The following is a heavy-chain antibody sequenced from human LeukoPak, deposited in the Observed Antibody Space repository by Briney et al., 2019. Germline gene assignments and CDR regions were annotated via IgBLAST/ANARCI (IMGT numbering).Heavy chain of an antibody. CDR2: IGGSGRST. CDR3: AKDFPVTSVTGADY. Sequence: GGSLRLSCAASGFTFSSYALSWVRQAPGKGLEWVSAIGGSGRSTYYADSVKGRFTISRDNSNNTLYLQMYSLRAEDTAVYYCAKDFPVTSVTGADYWGQGTLVTVSS. J-gene: IGHJ4*02. D-gene: IGHD4-17*01. CDR1: GFTFSSYA. V-gene: IGHV3-23*01.